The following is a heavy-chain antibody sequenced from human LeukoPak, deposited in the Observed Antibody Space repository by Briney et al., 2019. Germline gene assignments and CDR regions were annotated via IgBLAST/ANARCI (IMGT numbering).Heavy chain of an antibody. CDR3: ARADGDPNFDY. CDR2: ISSSRNYK. Sequence: GGSLRLSCAASGFTFSSYTMNWVRQAPGKGLEWVSSISSSRNYKYYADSVKGRFTISRDNAKNSLYLQMNSLRVEDTAVYYCARADGDPNFDYWGQGTLVTVSS. V-gene: IGHV3-21*01. J-gene: IGHJ4*02. CDR1: GFTFSSYT. D-gene: IGHD2-21*01.